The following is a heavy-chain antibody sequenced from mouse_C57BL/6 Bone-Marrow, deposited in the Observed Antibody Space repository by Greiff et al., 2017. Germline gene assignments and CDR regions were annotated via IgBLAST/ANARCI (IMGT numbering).Heavy chain of an antibody. CDR3: AHGYYFYWYFAD. J-gene: IGHJ1*03. CDR2: IVPNSGGT. V-gene: IGHV1-72*01. D-gene: IGHD2-3*01. Sequence: VQLQQPGAELVKPGASVKLSCKASGYTFTSYWMHWVKQRPGRGLEWIGRIVPNSGGTKYNEKFKSKATLTVDKPSSTAYMQLSSLTSEDSAVYYSAHGYYFYWYFADWGTGTTVTVSS. CDR1: GYTFTSYW.